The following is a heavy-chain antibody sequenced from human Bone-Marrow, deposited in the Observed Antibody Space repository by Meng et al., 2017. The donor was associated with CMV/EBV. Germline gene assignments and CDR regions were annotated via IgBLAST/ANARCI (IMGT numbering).Heavy chain of an antibody. CDR1: GFIVNNNY. CDR2: IYSGGIT. Sequence: GESLKISCAASGFIVNNNYMTWVRQAPGKGLEWVSVIYSGGITYYADSVKGRFTISRDNSNNTLYLQMNSLRAEDTAVYYCATDHSAVPVGATGDWGQGTLVTVSS. V-gene: IGHV3-66*02. J-gene: IGHJ4*02. CDR3: ATDHSAVPVGATGD. D-gene: IGHD1-26*01.